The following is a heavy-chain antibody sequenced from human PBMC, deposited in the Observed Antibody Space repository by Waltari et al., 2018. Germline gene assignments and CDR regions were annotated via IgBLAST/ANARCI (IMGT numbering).Heavy chain of an antibody. D-gene: IGHD6-13*01. V-gene: IGHV1-3*01. CDR1: GYTFANYA. Sequence: QVQLVQSGAEVKKPGASVKVSCTASGYTFANYAMYWVRQAPGQRLEWMGWINAGNGNTKYSQKFQGRVTITRDTSASTAYMELSSLRSEDTAVYYCASVAAAGTFDYWGQGTLVTVSS. CDR2: INAGNGNT. J-gene: IGHJ4*02. CDR3: ASVAAAGTFDY.